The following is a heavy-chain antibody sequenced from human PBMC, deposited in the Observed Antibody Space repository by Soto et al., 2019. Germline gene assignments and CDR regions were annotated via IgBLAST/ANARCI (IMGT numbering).Heavy chain of an antibody. J-gene: IGHJ3*02. Sequence: EVQLLESGGGLVQPGGSLRLSCAASGFTFSNYVMNWVRQAPGKGLEWVSTISYSADKTFYADPVKGRFTISRDNSRDTLFLQMNSLRADDAAVYYCARRARTATTNWGAFDIWGQGTMVTVSS. CDR1: GFTFSNYV. V-gene: IGHV3-23*01. D-gene: IGHD1-7*01. CDR3: ARRARTATTNWGAFDI. CDR2: ISYSADKT.